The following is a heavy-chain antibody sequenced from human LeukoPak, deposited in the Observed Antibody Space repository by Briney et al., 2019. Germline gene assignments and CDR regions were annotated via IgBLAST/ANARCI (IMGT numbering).Heavy chain of an antibody. Sequence: PGGSLRLSCAASGFTFGTYAMHWVRQAPGKGLEWVAVLSDDGNKEYYADSVKGRFTISRDNSKNTLYLQMNSLSAEDTAVYYCARDNSSSWYGAFDIWGQGTMVTVSS. CDR3: ARDNSSSWYGAFDI. CDR1: GFTFGTYA. J-gene: IGHJ3*02. D-gene: IGHD6-13*01. V-gene: IGHV3-30-3*01. CDR2: LSDDGNKE.